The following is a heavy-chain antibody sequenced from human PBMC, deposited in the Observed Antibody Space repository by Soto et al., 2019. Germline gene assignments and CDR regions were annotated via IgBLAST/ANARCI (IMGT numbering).Heavy chain of an antibody. V-gene: IGHV1-24*01. CDR3: ASGPLPLHGNWFEF. CDR1: GYTLTELS. Sequence: GASVKVSCKVSGYTLTELSMHWVRQAPGKGLEWMGGFDPEDGETVYAQKFQGRVTMTEDTSTDTAYMELSSLRSEDTAVYYCASGPLPLHGNWFEFWGQGPLVTGFS. D-gene: IGHD4-4*01. CDR2: FDPEDGET. J-gene: IGHJ5*01.